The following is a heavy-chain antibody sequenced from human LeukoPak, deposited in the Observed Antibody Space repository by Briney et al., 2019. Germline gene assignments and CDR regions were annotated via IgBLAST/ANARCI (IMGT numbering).Heavy chain of an antibody. CDR3: ARGGSSRFGY. CDR1: SNSHYY. Sequence: SNSHYYWAWVRQPPGKGLEWVANIKKDGSEKYYVDSVKGRFTISRDNAKNSLYLQMNSLRAEDTAVYYCARGGSSRFGYWGQGTLVTVSS. CDR2: IKKDGSEK. D-gene: IGHD6-13*01. J-gene: IGHJ4*02. V-gene: IGHV3-7*01.